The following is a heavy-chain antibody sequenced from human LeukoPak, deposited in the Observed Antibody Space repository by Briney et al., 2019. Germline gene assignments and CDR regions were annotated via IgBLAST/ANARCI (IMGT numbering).Heavy chain of an antibody. CDR1: GGSISSTRYH. Sequence: SETLSLTCTVSGGSISSTRYHWAWIRQHPGKGLEWHWRICYSESPYYNPALKSRVTISVDTSKNQFSLKLTSVTAADTAMYYCARLKGVPAADYWGQGTLVTVSS. CDR2: ICYSESP. J-gene: IGHJ4*02. CDR3: ARLKGVPAADY. D-gene: IGHD2-2*01. V-gene: IGHV4-39*01.